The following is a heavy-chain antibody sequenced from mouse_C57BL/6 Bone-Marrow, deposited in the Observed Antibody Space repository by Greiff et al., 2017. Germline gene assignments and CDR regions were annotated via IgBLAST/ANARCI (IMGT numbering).Heavy chain of an antibody. CDR3: ATVVATSPSYWYFDV. V-gene: IGHV1-59*01. J-gene: IGHJ1*03. Sequence: VQLQQPGAELVRPGTSVKLSCKASGYTFTSYWMHWVKQRPGQGLEWIGVIDPSDSYTNYNQKFKGKATLTVDTSSSTAYMQLSSLTSEDSAVYYCATVVATSPSYWYFDVWGTGTTVTVSS. CDR2: IDPSDSYT. D-gene: IGHD1-1*01. CDR1: GYTFTSYW.